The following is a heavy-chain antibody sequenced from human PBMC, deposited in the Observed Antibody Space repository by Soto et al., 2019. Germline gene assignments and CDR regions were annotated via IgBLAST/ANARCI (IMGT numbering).Heavy chain of an antibody. D-gene: IGHD1-26*01. CDR2: INSDGSTT. J-gene: IGHJ4*02. CDR1: GITFISYW. V-gene: IGHV3-74*03. CDR3: ARGSVGANFDY. Sequence: GGSLRLSCAASGITFISYWMHWVRQVPGKGLVWVAHINSDGSTTTYADSVKGRFTISRDNAKSTLDLQMNGLRAEDTAVYYCARGSVGANFDYWGQGTLVTVS.